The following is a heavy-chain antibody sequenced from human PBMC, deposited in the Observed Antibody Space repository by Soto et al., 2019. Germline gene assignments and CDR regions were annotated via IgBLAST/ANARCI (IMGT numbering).Heavy chain of an antibody. J-gene: IGHJ4*02. V-gene: IGHV3-9*01. CDR2: ISFNSGAL. CDR3: SKGSRLFYSSGDFDY. Sequence: EVQLAESGGGLVQPGRSLRLSCTGSGFTFDDYAMHWVRQAPGKGLEWVSGISFNSGALGYAGSVKGRFTISRANAKNSLYLQMNSLRTADTALYYCSKGSRLFYSSGDFDYWGQGTLVTVSS. D-gene: IGHD6-19*01. CDR1: GFTFDDYA.